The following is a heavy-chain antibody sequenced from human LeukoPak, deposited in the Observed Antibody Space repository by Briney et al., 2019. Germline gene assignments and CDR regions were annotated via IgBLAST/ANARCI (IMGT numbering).Heavy chain of an antibody. V-gene: IGHV3-11*01. CDR2: ISSSGSTI. Sequence: GGSLRLSCAASGFTFSDYYMSWIRQAPAKGLEWVSYISSSGSTIYYADSVKGRFTISRDNAKNSLYLQMNSLRAEDTAVYYCAKDIRSYGDYVFDYWGQGTLVTVSS. J-gene: IGHJ4*02. CDR3: AKDIRSYGDYVFDY. D-gene: IGHD4-17*01. CDR1: GFTFSDYY.